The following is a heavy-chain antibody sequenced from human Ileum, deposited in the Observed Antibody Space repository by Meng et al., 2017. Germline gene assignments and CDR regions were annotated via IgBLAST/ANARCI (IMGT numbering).Heavy chain of an antibody. CDR1: GETLKYHW. J-gene: IGHJ1*01. V-gene: IGHV4-34*01. CDR3: ARVDFRGGSRDSCGLSH. Sequence: QVQSHPWGAGSLKPSVTLSLPCAVVGETLKYHWWSWSRQTPGKGLEWIWGIRHYGKTNYNPSLKSRVMISLDTSRDQFSLRLTSVTAADAAVYYCARVDFRGGSRDSCGLSHWGQGTLVTVSS. CDR2: IRHYGKT. D-gene: IGHD3-22*01.